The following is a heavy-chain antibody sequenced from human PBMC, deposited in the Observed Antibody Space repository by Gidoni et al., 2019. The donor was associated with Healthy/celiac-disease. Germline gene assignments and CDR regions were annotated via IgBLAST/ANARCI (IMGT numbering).Heavy chain of an antibody. CDR1: GFTVDDYA. CDR3: AKELYYYDSSEYAFDI. V-gene: IGHV3-9*01. D-gene: IGHD3-22*01. CDR2: ISWNSGSI. J-gene: IGHJ3*02. Sequence: EVQLVASGGGLVQPGRSLRLPCAASGFTVDDYAMHWVRQAPGKGLEWVSGISWNSGSIGYAASVKGRFTISRDNAKNSLYLQMNSLRAEDTALYYCAKELYYYDSSEYAFDIWGQGTMVTVSS.